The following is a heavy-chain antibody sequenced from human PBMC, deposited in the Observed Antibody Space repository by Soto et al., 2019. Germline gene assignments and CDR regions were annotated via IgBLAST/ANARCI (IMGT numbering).Heavy chain of an antibody. CDR3: ARVSGIYSSGWYYFDY. Sequence: ASVKVSCKASGYIFFSYGISWVRQAPGQGLEWMGWISAYNGNTNYAQKLQGRVTMTTDTSTSTAYMELRSLRSDDTAVYYCARVSGIYSSGWYYFDYWGQGTLVTVSS. CDR2: ISAYNGNT. D-gene: IGHD6-19*01. J-gene: IGHJ4*02. CDR1: GYIFFSYG. V-gene: IGHV1-18*01.